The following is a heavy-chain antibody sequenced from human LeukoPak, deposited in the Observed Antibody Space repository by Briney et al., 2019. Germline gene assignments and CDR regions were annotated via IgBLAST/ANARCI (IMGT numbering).Heavy chain of an antibody. CDR3: ARHALKDDFWSGYYDYYYMDV. Sequence: GGSLRLSCAASGFTFSDYYMSWIRQAPGKGLEWVSYISSSGSTIYYADSVKGRFTISRDNAKNSLYLQMNSLRAEDTAVYYCARHALKDDFWSGYYDYYYMDVWGKGTTVTVSS. CDR2: ISSSGSTI. J-gene: IGHJ6*03. CDR1: GFTFSDYY. V-gene: IGHV3-11*04. D-gene: IGHD3-3*01.